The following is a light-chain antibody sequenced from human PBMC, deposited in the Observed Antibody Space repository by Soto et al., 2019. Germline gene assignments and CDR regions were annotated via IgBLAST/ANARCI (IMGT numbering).Light chain of an antibody. CDR3: TSYTSSSTLRYV. Sequence: QSALTQPASGSGSPGRSIAISCTGVRTDVDGYDYVSWYQQHPGQAPQLIIYDVYNRPSGVSHRFSGSKSGDTASLTISGLQAEDEADYYCTSYTSSSTLRYVFGTGTKVTVL. J-gene: IGLJ1*01. CDR1: RTDVDGYDY. V-gene: IGLV2-14*03. CDR2: DVY.